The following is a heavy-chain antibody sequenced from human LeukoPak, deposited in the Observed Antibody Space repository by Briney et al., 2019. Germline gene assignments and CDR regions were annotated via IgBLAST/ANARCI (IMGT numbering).Heavy chain of an antibody. Sequence: SGPTPVKPTQTLTLTCTFSGFSVTTSGVSVGWIRQPPEKALEWLAVIYWNDNKYYNPSLNNRVTVTKDTSKNQVVLTLTNMDPVDTATYYCAHRRTASGWSDFFDSWGQGTLVTVSS. CDR2: IYWNDNK. CDR3: AHRRTASGWSDFFDS. CDR1: GFSVTTSGVS. V-gene: IGHV2-5*01. J-gene: IGHJ5*01. D-gene: IGHD6-19*01.